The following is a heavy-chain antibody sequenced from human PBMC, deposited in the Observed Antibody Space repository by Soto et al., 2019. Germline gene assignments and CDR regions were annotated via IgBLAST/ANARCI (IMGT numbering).Heavy chain of an antibody. V-gene: IGHV3-33*01. CDR3: ARENWSGGSYYLAH. Sequence: QSGGSLRLSCAASGFTFSSYGMHWVRQAPGKGLEWVAVIWYDGSNKYYADSVKGRFTISRDNSKNTLYLQMNSLRAEDTAVYYCARENWSGGSYYLAHWGQGTLVTVSS. CDR2: IWYDGSNK. CDR1: GFTFSSYG. J-gene: IGHJ4*02. D-gene: IGHD1-26*01.